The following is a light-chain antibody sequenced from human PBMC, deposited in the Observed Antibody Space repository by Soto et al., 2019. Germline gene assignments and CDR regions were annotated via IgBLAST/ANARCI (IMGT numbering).Light chain of an antibody. CDR3: QQYNNWPRT. CDR1: QSVSSN. Sequence: EIVMTQSPATLSLSPGERATLSCRASQSVSSNLAWYQQKPGQAPRLLIYAASTRATGIPARMSGSGSGRELTLTISSLQSEDFAVYYCQQYNNWPRTFGQGTKVEIK. V-gene: IGKV3-15*01. J-gene: IGKJ1*01. CDR2: AAS.